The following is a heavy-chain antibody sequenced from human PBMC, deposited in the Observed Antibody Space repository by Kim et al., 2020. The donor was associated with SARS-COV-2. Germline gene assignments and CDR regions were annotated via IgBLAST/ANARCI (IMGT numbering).Heavy chain of an antibody. D-gene: IGHD3-22*01. J-gene: IGHJ4*02. Sequence: KGRFTISRENSKNPLYLQMNSLRAEDTAVYYCARDQRYYDSSGYYSLVDYWGQGTLVTVSS. CDR3: ARDQRYYDSSGYYSLVDY. V-gene: IGHV3-30*07.